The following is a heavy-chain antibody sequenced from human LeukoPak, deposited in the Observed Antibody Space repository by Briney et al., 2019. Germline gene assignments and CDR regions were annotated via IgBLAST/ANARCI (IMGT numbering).Heavy chain of an antibody. D-gene: IGHD4-23*01. CDR1: GGSFSGYY. Sequence: SETLSLTCAVYGGSFSGYYWSWIRQPPGKGLEWIGEINHSGSTNYNPSLKSRVTISVDTSKNQFSLKLSSVTAADTAVYYCARSYGGNSNFDYWGQGTLVTVSS. CDR3: ARSYGGNSNFDY. J-gene: IGHJ4*02. V-gene: IGHV4-34*01. CDR2: INHSGST.